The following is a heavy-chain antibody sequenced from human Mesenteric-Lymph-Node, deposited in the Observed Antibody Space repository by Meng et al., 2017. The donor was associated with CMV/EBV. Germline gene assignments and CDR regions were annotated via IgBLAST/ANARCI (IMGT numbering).Heavy chain of an antibody. CDR3: ARSYSSSSGWFDP. D-gene: IGHD6-6*01. CDR2: INPNSGGT. J-gene: IGHJ5*02. V-gene: IGHV1-2*02. Sequence: ASVKVSCKSSGYTFTNYYMHWVRQAPGQGLEWMGWINPNSGGTNYAQKFQGRVTMTRDTSISTAYMELSRLRSDDTAVYYCARSYSSSSGWFDPWGQGTLVTVSS. CDR1: GYTFTNYY.